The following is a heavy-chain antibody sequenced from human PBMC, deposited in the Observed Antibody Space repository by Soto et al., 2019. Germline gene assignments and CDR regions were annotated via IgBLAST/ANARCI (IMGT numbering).Heavy chain of an antibody. J-gene: IGHJ4*02. CDR3: ARGQKILAFSGSYYH. Sequence: PSETLSLTCAVYGGSFSGYYWSWIRQPPGKGLEWIGEINHSGSTNYNPSLKSRVTISVDTSKNQFSLKLSSVTAADTAVYYCARGQKILAFSGSYYHWGQGTLVTVSS. CDR1: GGSFSGYY. V-gene: IGHV4-34*01. D-gene: IGHD3-10*01. CDR2: INHSGST.